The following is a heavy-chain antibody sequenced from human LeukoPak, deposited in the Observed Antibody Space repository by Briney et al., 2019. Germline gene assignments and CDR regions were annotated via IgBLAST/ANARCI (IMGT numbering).Heavy chain of an antibody. J-gene: IGHJ6*02. CDR1: GGSISTYY. Sequence: SETLSLTCTVSGGSISTYYWIWIRQPPGKELEWIGYFYSSGSTSYNSSLKSRVTISVDTSKNQFSLKLTSVTAADTAVYYCARSDKRGYFYGLDVWGQGTTVTVSS. D-gene: IGHD2-15*01. CDR3: ARSDKRGYFYGLDV. CDR2: FYSSGST. V-gene: IGHV4-59*01.